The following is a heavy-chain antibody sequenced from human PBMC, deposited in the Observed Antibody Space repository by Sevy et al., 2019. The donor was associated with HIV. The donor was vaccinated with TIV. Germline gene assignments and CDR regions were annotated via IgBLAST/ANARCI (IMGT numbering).Heavy chain of an antibody. D-gene: IGHD6-6*01. CDR1: GFTFSSYW. CDR2: IKQDGSAK. CDR3: ASQYSSSSQLYEIRYYYYDGMDV. Sequence: GGSLRLSCAASGFTFSSYWMSWVRQAPGKGLEWVANIKQDGSAKYYVDSVEGGCTISGDNAKTSLYLKRNSLGDEDTVVNYSASQYSSSSQLYEIRYYYYDGMDVWGQGTTVTVSS. J-gene: IGHJ6*02. V-gene: IGHV3-7*01.